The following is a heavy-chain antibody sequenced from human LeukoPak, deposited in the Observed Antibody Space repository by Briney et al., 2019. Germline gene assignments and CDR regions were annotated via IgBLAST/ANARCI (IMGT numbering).Heavy chain of an antibody. CDR2: ISGSGGST. CDR1: GFTFSSYA. V-gene: IGHV3-23*01. J-gene: IGHJ4*02. CDR3: AISLRGGSYLFDY. D-gene: IGHD1-26*01. Sequence: GGSLRLSCAASGFTFSSYAMSWVRRAPGRGLEWVSAISGSGGSTYYADSVKGRFTISRDNSKNTLYLQMNSLRAEDTAVYYCAISLRGGSYLFDYWGQGTLVTVSS.